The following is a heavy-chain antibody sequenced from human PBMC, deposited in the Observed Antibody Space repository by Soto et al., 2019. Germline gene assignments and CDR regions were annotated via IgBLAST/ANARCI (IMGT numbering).Heavy chain of an antibody. CDR3: ARDLGTTIAGPPRRETYGGLDP. V-gene: IGHV1-69*01. CDR2: LIPIIGPA. J-gene: IGHJ5*02. Sequence: QVQLVQSGAEVKRPWSSVKLSCKASGGTFTYYGISWVRQAPGHGLEWMGGLIPIIGPATYAQKFQGRVTITADQSTSTAYMELSRLGSEDTALYYCARDLGTTIAGPPRRETYGGLDPWGQGTLVTVSS. D-gene: IGHD3-22*01. CDR1: GGTFTYYG.